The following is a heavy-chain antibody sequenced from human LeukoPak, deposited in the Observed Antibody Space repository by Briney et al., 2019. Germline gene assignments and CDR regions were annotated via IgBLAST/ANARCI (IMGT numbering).Heavy chain of an antibody. D-gene: IGHD3-22*01. V-gene: IGHV1-8*03. CDR2: MNPNSGNT. CDR3: ARDPEYYYDSSGYYEGWFDP. J-gene: IGHJ5*02. CDR1: GYTFTSYD. Sequence: ASVKVSCKASGYTFTSYDINWVRQATGQGLEWMGWMNPNSGNTGYAQKFQGRVTITRNTSISTAYMELSSLRSEDTAVCYCARDPEYYYDSSGYYEGWFDPWGQGTLVTVSS.